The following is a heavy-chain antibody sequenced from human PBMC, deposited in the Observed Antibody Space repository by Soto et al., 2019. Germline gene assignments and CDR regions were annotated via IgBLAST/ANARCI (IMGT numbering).Heavy chain of an antibody. CDR2: IDPSDSYT. V-gene: IGHV5-10-1*01. Sequence: GESLKISCKGSGYSFTSYWISWVRQMPGKVLEWMGRIDPSDSYTNYSPSFQGHVTISADKSISTAYLQWSSLKASDTAMYYCARRAIAVAGTQEGLDYWGQGXLVTVHS. D-gene: IGHD6-19*01. CDR1: GYSFTSYW. CDR3: ARRAIAVAGTQEGLDY. J-gene: IGHJ4*02.